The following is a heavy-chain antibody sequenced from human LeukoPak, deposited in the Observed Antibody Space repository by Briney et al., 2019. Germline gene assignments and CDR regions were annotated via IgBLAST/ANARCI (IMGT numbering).Heavy chain of an antibody. CDR3: ARRGGSPLGAFDI. CDR2: TFYSESA. J-gene: IGHJ3*02. Sequence: SETLSLTCTVSGGSISSSSYSWGWIRQPPGKGLECIGYTFYSESANYNPSLKSRVTISVDTSKNQFSLKLTSVTAADTAVYYCARRGGSPLGAFDIWGQGTMVTVSS. CDR1: GGSISSSSYS. D-gene: IGHD1-26*01. V-gene: IGHV4-61*05.